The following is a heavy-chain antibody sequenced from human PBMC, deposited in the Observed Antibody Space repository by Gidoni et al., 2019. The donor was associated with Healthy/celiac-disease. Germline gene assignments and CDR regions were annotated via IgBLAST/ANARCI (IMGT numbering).Heavy chain of an antibody. CDR3: ARGSGDYYYYYMDV. Sequence: QVQLQESGPGLVKPSATLSLTCTVSGGSISRYYWSWIRQPAGKGLEWIGRIYTSGSTNYNPSLKSRVTMSVDTSKNQFSLKLSSVTAADTAVYYCARGSGDYYYYYMDVWGKGTTVTVSS. D-gene: IGHD1-26*01. J-gene: IGHJ6*03. CDR1: GGSISRYY. V-gene: IGHV4-4*07. CDR2: IYTSGST.